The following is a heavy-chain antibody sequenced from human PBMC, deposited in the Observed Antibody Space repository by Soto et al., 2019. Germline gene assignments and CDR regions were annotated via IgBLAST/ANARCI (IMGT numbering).Heavy chain of an antibody. J-gene: IGHJ5*02. Sequence: QVQLQQWGAGLLKPSETLSLTCAVYGVSFSGYYWGWYRQPPGKGLEWIGEINNSESTNYKPSLKSRDTLSVAASKEQFPLKLSPVSATDTPVSYCALLRPPSPRVRGKDPPPRDSWFDPRGQGTLVTVPS. D-gene: IGHD3-10*01. CDR1: GVSFSGYY. CDR2: INNSEST. CDR3: ALLRPPSPRVRGKDPPPRDSWFDP. V-gene: IGHV4-34*01.